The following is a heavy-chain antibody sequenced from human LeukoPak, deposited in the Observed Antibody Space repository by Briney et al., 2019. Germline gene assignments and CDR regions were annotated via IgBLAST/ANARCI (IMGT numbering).Heavy chain of an antibody. J-gene: IGHJ3*01. Sequence: SETLSLTCTVSGGSISGYYWSWIRQPPGKGLEWIGCISYSGSTKYNPSLKSRVSISLDTSKKQFSLHLSSVTAADTAIYYCVRDFDAWSAIDVWGQGTMVTVSS. CDR2: ISYSGST. CDR1: GGSISGYY. D-gene: IGHD3-3*01. CDR3: VRDFDAWSAIDV. V-gene: IGHV4-59*01.